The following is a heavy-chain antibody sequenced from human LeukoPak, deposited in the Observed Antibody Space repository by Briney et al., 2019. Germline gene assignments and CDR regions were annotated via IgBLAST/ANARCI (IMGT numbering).Heavy chain of an antibody. CDR3: AKDRNYYGSGSYSDIDY. V-gene: IGHV3-30-3*01. CDR2: ISYDGSNK. CDR1: GFTFSSYA. Sequence: GGSLRLSCAASGFTFSSYAMHWVRQAPGKGLEWVAVISYDGSNKYYADSVKGRFTISRDNAKNSLYLQMNSLRAEDTALYYCAKDRNYYGSGSYSDIDYWGQGTLVTVSS. J-gene: IGHJ4*02. D-gene: IGHD3-10*01.